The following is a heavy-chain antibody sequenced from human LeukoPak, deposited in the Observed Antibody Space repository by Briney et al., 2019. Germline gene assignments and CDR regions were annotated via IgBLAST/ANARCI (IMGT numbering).Heavy chain of an antibody. V-gene: IGHV3-23*01. D-gene: IGHD3-22*01. Sequence: GGSLRLSCAASGFTFSSYAMSWVRQAPGKGLEWVSAISGSGGSTYYADSVKGRFTISRDNSKNTLYLQMNSLRAEDTAVYYCAKAPYSSYDSSGYYLDYWGQGTLVTVSS. CDR2: ISGSGGST. CDR3: AKAPYSSYDSSGYYLDY. CDR1: GFTFSSYA. J-gene: IGHJ4*02.